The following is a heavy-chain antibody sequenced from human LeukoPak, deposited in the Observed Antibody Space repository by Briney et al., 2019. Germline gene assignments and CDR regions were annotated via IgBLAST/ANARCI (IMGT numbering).Heavy chain of an antibody. CDR3: AKDPERGYSGYGYGGYDY. J-gene: IGHJ4*02. V-gene: IGHV3-23*01. CDR2: ISGSGGST. CDR1: GFTFSSYA. D-gene: IGHD5-12*01. Sequence: GSLRLSCAAFGFTFSSYAMGWVRQAPGKGLEWVSAISGSGGSTYYADSVKGRFTISRDNSKNTLYLQMNSLRAEDTAVYYCAKDPERGYSGYGYGGYDYWGQGTLVTVSS.